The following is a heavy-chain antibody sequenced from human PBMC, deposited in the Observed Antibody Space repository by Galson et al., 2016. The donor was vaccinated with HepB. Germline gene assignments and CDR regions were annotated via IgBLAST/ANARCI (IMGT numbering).Heavy chain of an antibody. Sequence: QSGAEVKKPGASVKVSCKASDYTFSGYNINWVRQAPGQGLQWMGWISTYSGNTNYAQKFQGRVTMTTDTSTKTAYMELRSLRSGDTAVYYCARRDYGDYRGWYFDLWGPGILVTVSS. V-gene: IGHV1-18*01. D-gene: IGHD4-17*01. CDR2: ISTYSGNT. CDR1: DYTFSGYN. J-gene: IGHJ2*01. CDR3: ARRDYGDYRGWYFDL.